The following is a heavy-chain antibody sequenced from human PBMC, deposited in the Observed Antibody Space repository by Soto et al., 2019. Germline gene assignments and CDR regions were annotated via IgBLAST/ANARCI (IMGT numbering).Heavy chain of an antibody. CDR3: ARDPGYSYGYN. CDR2: INAGNGNT. J-gene: IGHJ4*02. Sequence: VQLVQSGAEVKKPGASVKVSCKASGYTFTSYAMHWVRQAPGQRLEWMGWINAGNGNTKYSQKFQGRVTITRDTSASTAYMELSSLRSEETAVYYCARDPGYSYGYNWGQGPLVPVSS. CDR1: GYTFTSYA. V-gene: IGHV1-3*01. D-gene: IGHD5-18*01.